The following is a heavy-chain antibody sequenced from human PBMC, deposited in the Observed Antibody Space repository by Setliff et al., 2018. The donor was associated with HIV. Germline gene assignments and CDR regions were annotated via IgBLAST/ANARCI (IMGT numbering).Heavy chain of an antibody. D-gene: IGHD3-10*01. J-gene: IGHJ4*02. V-gene: IGHV4-61*09. CDR2: IHTSGST. Sequence: TLSLTCTVSGGSISSGSYYWSWIRQPAGKGLEWIGHIHTSGSTKYNPSLKSRVTISADTSKNQFSLNSSSVTAAETAVYYCARVGYHGSGRYSFDYWGQGTLVTDSS. CDR3: ARVGYHGSGRYSFDY. CDR1: GGSISSGSYY.